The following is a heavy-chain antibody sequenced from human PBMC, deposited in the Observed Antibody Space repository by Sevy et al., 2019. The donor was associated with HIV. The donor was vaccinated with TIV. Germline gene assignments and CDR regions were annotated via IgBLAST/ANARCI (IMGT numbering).Heavy chain of an antibody. D-gene: IGHD3-16*01. CDR1: GDSIRRSDDY. CDR3: ARSPIAASGAKFDT. V-gene: IGHV4-39*01. Sequence: SETLSLTCTVSGDSIRRSDDYWGWIRQPPEKGLEWIGSVYSSGSSSSNPSFKSRVTMSIDTSRNLFSLKLTSVTAADTALYYCARSPIAASGAKFDTWGPGTLVTVSS. J-gene: IGHJ5*02. CDR2: VYSSGSS.